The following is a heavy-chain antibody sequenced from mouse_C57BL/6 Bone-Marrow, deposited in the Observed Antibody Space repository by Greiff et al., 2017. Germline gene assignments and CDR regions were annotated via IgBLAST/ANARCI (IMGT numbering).Heavy chain of an antibody. Sequence: DVKLVESGGGLVQPKGSLKLSCAASGFSFNTYAMNWVRQAPGKGLEWVARIRSKSNNYATYYADSVKDRFTISRDDSESMLYLQMNNLKTEDTAMYYCVSRGYDGGDYAMDYWGQGTSVTVSS. D-gene: IGHD2-2*01. V-gene: IGHV10-1*01. CDR3: VSRGYDGGDYAMDY. CDR2: IRSKSNNYAT. CDR1: GFSFNTYA. J-gene: IGHJ4*01.